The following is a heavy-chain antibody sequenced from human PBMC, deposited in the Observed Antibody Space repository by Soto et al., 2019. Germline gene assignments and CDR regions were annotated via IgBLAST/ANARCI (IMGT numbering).Heavy chain of an antibody. CDR3: VRSRYGGCFDF. D-gene: IGHD4-17*01. V-gene: IGHV3-7*04. CDR1: GFTFSSYW. CDR2: IKQDGSDK. J-gene: IGHJ4*02. Sequence: GSLRLSCVVSGFTFSSYWMTWVRQAPGKGLEWVANIKQDGSDKYYVDSVKGRFTISRDNAKDSLHLQINSLRAEDTAVYYCVRSRYGGCFDFWGQGTLVTVSS.